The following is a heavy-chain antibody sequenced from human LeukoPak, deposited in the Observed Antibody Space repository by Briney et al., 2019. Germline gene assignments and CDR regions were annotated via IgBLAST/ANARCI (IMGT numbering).Heavy chain of an antibody. CDR2: INPSGGST. J-gene: IGHJ3*02. CDR3: ARRLRGARNAFDI. CDR1: GYIFTNYG. V-gene: IGHV1-46*01. D-gene: IGHD5/OR15-5a*01. Sequence: ASVKVSCKAFGYIFTNYGISWVRQAPGQGLEWMGIINPSGGSTSYAQKFQGRVTMTRDTSTSTVYMELSSLRSEDTAVYYCARRLRGARNAFDIWGQGTMVTVSS.